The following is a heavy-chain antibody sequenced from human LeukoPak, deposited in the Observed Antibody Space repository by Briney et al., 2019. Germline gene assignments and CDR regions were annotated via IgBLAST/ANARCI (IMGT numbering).Heavy chain of an antibody. J-gene: IGHJ4*02. V-gene: IGHV3-30*02. CDR3: AKQREGISWSPDY. CDR2: VWYDGNTQ. D-gene: IGHD6-13*01. Sequence: QPGGSLRLSCAASGVTFSNHAMSWVRQAPGKGLEWVAVVWYDGNTQYYAGSVKGRFTISRDNSKNTLYLQMNSLRTEDTTVYYCAKQREGISWSPDYWGQGTLVTVSS. CDR1: GVTFSNHA.